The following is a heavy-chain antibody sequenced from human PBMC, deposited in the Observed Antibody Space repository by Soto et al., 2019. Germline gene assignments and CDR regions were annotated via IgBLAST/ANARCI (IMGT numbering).Heavy chain of an antibody. CDR2: IYYSGST. J-gene: IGHJ2*01. V-gene: IGHV4-59*08. CDR3: ARRPRIITMTPPLPWYFDL. D-gene: IGHD3-22*01. CDR1: GGSISSYY. Sequence: QVQLQESGPGLVKPSETLSLTCTVSGGSISSYYWSWIRQPPGKGLEWIGYIYYSGSTNYNPSLKSRVTISVDTSKNQFSLKLSSVTAADTAVYYCARRPRIITMTPPLPWYFDLWGRGTLVTVSS.